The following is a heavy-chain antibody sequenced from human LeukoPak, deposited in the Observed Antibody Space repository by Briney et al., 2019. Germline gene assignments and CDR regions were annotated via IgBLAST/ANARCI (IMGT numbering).Heavy chain of an antibody. CDR2: ISGSGGST. CDR3: AKDLLYNRNYGGYFDY. CDR1: GFTFSSYA. D-gene: IGHD1-7*01. J-gene: IGHJ4*02. V-gene: IGHV3-23*01. Sequence: GGSLRLSCAASGFTFSSYAMSWVRQAPGKGLEWVSAISGSGGSTYYADSVKGRFTISRDNSKNTLYLQMNSLRAEDTAVYYCAKDLLYNRNYGGYFDYWGQGTLVTVSS.